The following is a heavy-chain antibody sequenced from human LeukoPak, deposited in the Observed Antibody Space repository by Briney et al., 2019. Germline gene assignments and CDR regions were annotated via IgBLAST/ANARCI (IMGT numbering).Heavy chain of an antibody. V-gene: IGHV3-74*01. CDR2: TNTDGSNT. D-gene: IGHD5-12*01. Sequence: GGSLRLSCAASGFTFSSYWMHWVRQAPGKGLVWVSHTNTDGSNTRYADSVKGRFTISRDNAKNTLYLQMNSLRAEDTAVYYCARGGSGLDPWGQGTLVTVSS. CDR3: ARGGSGLDP. CDR1: GFTFSSYW. J-gene: IGHJ5*02.